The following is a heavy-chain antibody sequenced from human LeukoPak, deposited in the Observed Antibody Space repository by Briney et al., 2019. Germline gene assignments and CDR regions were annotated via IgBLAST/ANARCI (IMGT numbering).Heavy chain of an antibody. CDR1: GGSISSYY. Sequence: SETLSLTCTVSGGSISSYYWSWIRQPDGKGLEWIGRIYSSGSTNYNPSLKSRATMSVDTSKNQFSLKLTSVTAADTAVYYCARGRRQLVRSWGYWGQGTLVTVSS. J-gene: IGHJ4*02. CDR2: IYSSGST. CDR3: ARGRRQLVRSWGY. V-gene: IGHV4-4*07. D-gene: IGHD6-13*01.